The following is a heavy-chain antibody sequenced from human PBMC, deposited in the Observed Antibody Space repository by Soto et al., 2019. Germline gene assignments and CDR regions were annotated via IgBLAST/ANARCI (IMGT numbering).Heavy chain of an antibody. D-gene: IGHD6-19*01. V-gene: IGHV4-39*07. CDR1: GGSISSNSYF. CDR2: IYYIGGT. J-gene: IGHJ4*02. Sequence: PSGTLSLTCTVSGGSISSNSYFCGWIRQPPGKGVGVVGGIYYIGGTYYNPSLKSRVTISVDTSKNQFSLKLSSVAAADTAVYYCARYLGEIRWLVRGAFSAAFDYWGQGTLVTVSS. CDR3: ARYLGEIRWLVRGAFSAAFDY.